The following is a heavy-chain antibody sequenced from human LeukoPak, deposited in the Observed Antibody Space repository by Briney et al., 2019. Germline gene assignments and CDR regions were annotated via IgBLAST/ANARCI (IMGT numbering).Heavy chain of an antibody. D-gene: IGHD3-3*01. CDR2: ISYDVIKK. CDR3: GRDRRDYDFWSGSIDY. CDR1: GFTFSSYA. V-gene: IGHV3-30-3*01. J-gene: IGHJ4*02. Sequence: WGSLRLSCAPSGFTFSSYARHWVRLTPATGLEGVAVISYDVIKKDHADSVKARFTISRNNSKITRYLQMNSQRAEDTAVYYCGRDRRDYDFWSGSIDYWGQGTLVTVSS.